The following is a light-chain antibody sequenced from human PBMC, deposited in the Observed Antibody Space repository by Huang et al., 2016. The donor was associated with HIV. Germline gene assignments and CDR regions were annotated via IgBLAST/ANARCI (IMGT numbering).Light chain of an antibody. CDR1: LDINNY. CDR2: DAS. Sequence: DIQMTQSPSSLSASLGDKVTITCQASLDINNYLNWYQQKPGKVPKLLISDASDLETGVPPGFSGSRSGTNFTLTVSSLQAEDIGTYYCQQYETLPLTFGQGTNVEI. CDR3: QQYETLPLT. V-gene: IGKV1-33*01. J-gene: IGKJ1*01.